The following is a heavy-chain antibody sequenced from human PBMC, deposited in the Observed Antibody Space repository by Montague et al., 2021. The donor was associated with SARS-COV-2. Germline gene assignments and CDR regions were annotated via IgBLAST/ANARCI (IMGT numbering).Heavy chain of an antibody. V-gene: IGHV4-59*12. D-gene: IGHD4-23*01. J-gene: IGHJ4*02. Sequence: SETLSLTCTVSGGSISSSYWTWIRQPPGKGLEWIGYIYYSGSTSYNPSLKSRVTISVDTSKSQFSLKLSSVTAADTGVYYCARWDPQTLTLIGLRGKSASDYWGQGTLVTVSS. CDR3: ARWDPQTLTLIGLRGKSASDY. CDR1: GGSISSSY. CDR2: IYYSGST.